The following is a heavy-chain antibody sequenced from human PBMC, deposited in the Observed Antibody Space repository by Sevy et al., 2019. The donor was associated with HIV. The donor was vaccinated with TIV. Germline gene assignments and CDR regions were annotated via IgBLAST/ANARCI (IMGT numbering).Heavy chain of an antibody. CDR1: GGTFSSYA. Sequence: ASVKVSCKASGGTFSSYAISWVRQAPGQGLEWMGGIIPIFGTANYAQKFQGRVAITADESTSTAYMELSSLRSEDTAVYYCAREYSSSSAYFDYWGQGTLVTVSS. CDR3: AREYSSSSAYFDY. J-gene: IGHJ4*02. D-gene: IGHD6-6*01. CDR2: IIPIFGTA. V-gene: IGHV1-69*13.